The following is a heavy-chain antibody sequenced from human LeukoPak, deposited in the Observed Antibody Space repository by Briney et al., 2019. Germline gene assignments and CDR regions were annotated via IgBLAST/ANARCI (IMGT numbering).Heavy chain of an antibody. CDR3: VKSGGYGLIDY. J-gene: IGHJ4*02. CDR1: GASISGSGYY. Sequence: SETLSLTCAVSGASISGSGYYLGWIRQPPGKGLEWIGNIYYTGSTYYNASLQSRVTISIDMSKNQFSLRLSSGTAADTAMYYCVKSGGYGLIDYWGQGTLVTVSS. V-gene: IGHV4-39*01. D-gene: IGHD6-19*01. CDR2: IYYTGST.